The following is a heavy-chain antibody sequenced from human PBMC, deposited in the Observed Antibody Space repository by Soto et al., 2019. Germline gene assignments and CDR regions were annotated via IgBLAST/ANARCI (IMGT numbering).Heavy chain of an antibody. J-gene: IGHJ5*02. Sequence: PEASVKVSCKASGGTFSSYAISWVRQAPGQGLEWMGGIIPIFGTANYAQKFQGRVTITADEPTSTAYMELSSLRSEDTAVYYCATPGGYGDYGWFDPWGQGTLVTVSS. CDR3: ATPGGYGDYGWFDP. V-gene: IGHV1-69*13. D-gene: IGHD4-17*01. CDR1: GGTFSSYA. CDR2: IIPIFGTA.